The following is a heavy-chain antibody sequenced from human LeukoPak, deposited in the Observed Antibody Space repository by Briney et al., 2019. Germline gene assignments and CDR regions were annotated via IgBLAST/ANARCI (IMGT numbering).Heavy chain of an antibody. CDR1: GFTVSSNY. D-gene: IGHD3-10*01. J-gene: IGHJ4*02. CDR3: ARLYGSGSSWDY. Sequence: GGSLRLSCPASGFTVSSNYMSWVRQAPGKGLEWVSVIYSGGSTYYADSVKGRFTISRDNSKNTLYLQMNSLRAEDTAVYYCARLYGSGSSWDYWGQGTLVTVSS. CDR2: IYSGGST. V-gene: IGHV3-53*01.